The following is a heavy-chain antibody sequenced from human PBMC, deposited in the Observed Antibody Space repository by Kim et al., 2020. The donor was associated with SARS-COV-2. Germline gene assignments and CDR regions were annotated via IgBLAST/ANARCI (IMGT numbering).Heavy chain of an antibody. CDR2: IRGSGDRT. CDR1: GFTFNSYA. CDR3: AKVSSGRIGWFEYCHH. J-gene: IGHJ1*01. D-gene: IGHD3-10*01. V-gene: IGHV3-23*01. Sequence: GGSLRLSCAASGFTFNSYAMSWVRQAPGKGLEWVSGIRGSGDRTSYTDSVKGRFTISRNNSRNTLYLQMDSLRAEDTAVYYCAKVSSGRIGWFEYCHHWGQGTLVTVSA.